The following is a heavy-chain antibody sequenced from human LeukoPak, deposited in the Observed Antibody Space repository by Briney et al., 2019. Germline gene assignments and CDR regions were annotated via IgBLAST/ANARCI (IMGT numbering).Heavy chain of an antibody. D-gene: IGHD1-7*01. CDR2: INPHNGDT. Sequence: ASGKVSCKASGYTFTGYYIHWLRQAPGQRPEWMGWINPHNGDTNYRQTFQGRVTMTSDTSISTAYMELNRLTSDDTAVYYCARDNIGELPDPLSYNWFDPWGQGTQVTVSS. CDR3: ARDNIGELPDPLSYNWFDP. J-gene: IGHJ5*02. CDR1: GYTFTGYY. V-gene: IGHV1-2*02.